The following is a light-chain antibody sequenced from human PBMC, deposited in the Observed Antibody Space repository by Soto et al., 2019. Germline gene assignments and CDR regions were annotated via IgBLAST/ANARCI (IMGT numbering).Light chain of an antibody. Sequence: ENVFTQSPGTLSLSPGERATLSCSASQSLSSSYLAWYQQKPGQAPRLLIYGASSRATGIPDRFSGSGSGTDFTLTISRLEPEDFAVYYCQQFATSPLTFGGGTKVDIK. CDR3: QQFATSPLT. J-gene: IGKJ4*01. CDR2: GAS. CDR1: QSLSSSY. V-gene: IGKV3-20*01.